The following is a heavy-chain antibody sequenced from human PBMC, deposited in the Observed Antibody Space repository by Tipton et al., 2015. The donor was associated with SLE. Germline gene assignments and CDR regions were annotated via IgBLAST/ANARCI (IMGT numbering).Heavy chain of an antibody. V-gene: IGHV1-8*01. Sequence: QSGPEVKKPGASVKVSCRASGNTFRRYDVSWVRQATGQGLEWMGWMNPDGGDTEYAQKFQGRLTMTRNNAITTAYMELSSLTSEDTAIYYCTRRCGKGFAYWGQGTLVNVSS. J-gene: IGHJ4*02. CDR1: GNTFRRYD. D-gene: IGHD4-23*01. CDR3: TRRCGKGFAY. CDR2: MNPDGGDT.